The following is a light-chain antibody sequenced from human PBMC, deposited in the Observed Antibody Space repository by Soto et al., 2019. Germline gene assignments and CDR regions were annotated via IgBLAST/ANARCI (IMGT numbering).Light chain of an antibody. V-gene: IGLV2-8*01. Sequence: QSALTQPPSASGSPGQSVTISCTGTSSDVGGYNYVSWYQQHPGKAPTLMIYEVSKRPSGVPDRFSGSKSGNTASLTVSGLKAEDEADYYCSSYAGSKGVFGGGTKLTFL. CDR2: EVS. CDR3: SSYAGSKGV. CDR1: SSDVGGYNY. J-gene: IGLJ2*01.